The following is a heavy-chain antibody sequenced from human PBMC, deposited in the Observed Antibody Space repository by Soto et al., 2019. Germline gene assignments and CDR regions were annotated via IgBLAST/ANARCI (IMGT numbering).Heavy chain of an antibody. CDR3: ARGAYYYDSSGYYYYYNGMDV. V-gene: IGHV4-39*01. Sequence: PSETLSLTCTVSGGSISSSSYYWGWIRQPPGKGLEWIGSIYYSGSTYYNPSLKSRVTISVDTSKNQFSLKLSSVTAADTAVYYCARGAYYYDSSGYYYYYNGMDVWGQGTTVTVSS. CDR2: IYYSGST. J-gene: IGHJ6*02. D-gene: IGHD3-22*01. CDR1: GGSISSSSYY.